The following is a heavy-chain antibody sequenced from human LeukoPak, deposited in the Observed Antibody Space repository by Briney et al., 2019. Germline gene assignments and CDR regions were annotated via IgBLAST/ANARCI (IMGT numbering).Heavy chain of an antibody. CDR1: GGSLSSYY. J-gene: IGHJ3*01. V-gene: IGHV4-59*08. Sequence: SETLSLTCTVSGGSLSSYYWSWIRQPPGKALEWIGYVSYSGSTKYSPSLKSRVTMSVDTPKNQFSLNLRSVTAADTAVYYCARHRQYDADAFDVWGQGTVVPVSS. CDR3: ARHRQYDADAFDV. D-gene: IGHD2/OR15-2a*01. CDR2: VSYSGST.